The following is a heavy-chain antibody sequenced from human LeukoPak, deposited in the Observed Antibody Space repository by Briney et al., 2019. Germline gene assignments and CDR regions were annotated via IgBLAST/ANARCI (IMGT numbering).Heavy chain of an antibody. CDR3: SKSPGGNGLDS. D-gene: IGHD4-23*01. CDR2: IRNKANSYTT. CDR1: GFTFSDHH. Sequence: GGSLRLSCAVSGFTFSDHHMDWVRQAPGKGLEWVGRIRNKANSYTTEYAASVKGRFTVSRDDSKNSLHLQLNSLKTEDTAVYYCSKSPGGNGLDSLGQGTLVTVSS. V-gene: IGHV3-72*01. J-gene: IGHJ5*01.